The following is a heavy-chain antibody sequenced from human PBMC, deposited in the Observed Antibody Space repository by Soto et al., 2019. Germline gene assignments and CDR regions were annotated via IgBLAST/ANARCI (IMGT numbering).Heavy chain of an antibody. CDR1: EGYSRGYD. D-gene: IGHD5-12*01. CDR2: IYTSGST. V-gene: IGHV4-4*07. J-gene: IGHJ6*02. CDR3: ASEATIMGYHYGMDV. Sequence: TVAEGYSRGYDGSRIMQQTGKGLEWIGSIYTSGSTNYNTSPKRRVTMSVETAKNQFSLKMSSVTAADTAVYYCASEATIMGYHYGMDVWAQGTTVTV.